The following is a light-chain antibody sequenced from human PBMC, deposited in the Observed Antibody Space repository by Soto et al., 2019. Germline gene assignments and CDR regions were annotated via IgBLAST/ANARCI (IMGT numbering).Light chain of an antibody. Sequence: QSVLTQPASVSGSPGQSITISCTGTSRDVGSYNLVSWYQQHPGNAPKLIIYEGTKWPSGVSYRFSGSKSGNTASLTISGLQEEDEGDYHCCSFAGSSTYVFGTGTKLTVL. V-gene: IGLV2-23*01. J-gene: IGLJ1*01. CDR1: SRDVGSYNL. CDR2: EGT. CDR3: CSFAGSSTYV.